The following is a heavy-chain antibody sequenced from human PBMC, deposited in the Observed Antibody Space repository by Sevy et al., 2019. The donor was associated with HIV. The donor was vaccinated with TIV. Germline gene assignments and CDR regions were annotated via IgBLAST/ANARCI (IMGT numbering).Heavy chain of an antibody. V-gene: IGHV4-39*01. CDR2: IYYTATT. J-gene: IGHJ4*02. D-gene: IGHD6-13*01. CDR3: ARHGSWSFYFDY. CDR1: DDSISSSNYF. Sequence: SETLSLTCSVSDDSISSSNYFWGWIRQPPGKGLEWIGSIYYTATTYYYPPLKSRFTLSVDTSKKQFSLKLSSVTAADTAVYYCARHGSWSFYFDYWGQGILVTVSS.